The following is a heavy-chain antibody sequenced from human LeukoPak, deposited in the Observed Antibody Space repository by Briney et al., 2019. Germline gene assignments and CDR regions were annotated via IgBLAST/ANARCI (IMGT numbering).Heavy chain of an antibody. CDR3: ARLSGPGSGWTTLDY. Sequence: GGSLRLSCAASGFSFTTYWMGWVRQAPGKGLEWVSYISSSGSTIYYADPVKGRFTISRDNAKNSLYLQMNSLRAEDTALYYCARLSGPGSGWTTLDYWGQGTLVTVSS. V-gene: IGHV3-48*04. CDR2: ISSSGSTI. CDR1: GFSFTTYW. J-gene: IGHJ4*02. D-gene: IGHD6-19*01.